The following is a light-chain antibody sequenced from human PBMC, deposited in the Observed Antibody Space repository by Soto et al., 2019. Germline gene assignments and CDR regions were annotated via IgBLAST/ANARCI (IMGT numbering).Light chain of an antibody. Sequence: QSALTQPASVSGSPGQSITISCTGSTSDVGAYNYVSWYKHHPGQAPQRMIYEVSNRPSGVSNRFSGSKSGNTASLTISGLQADDEGDYYCSSKTSSSSPFVFGTGTKVTVL. CDR3: SSKTSSSSPFV. CDR2: EVS. J-gene: IGLJ1*01. V-gene: IGLV2-14*01. CDR1: TSDVGAYNY.